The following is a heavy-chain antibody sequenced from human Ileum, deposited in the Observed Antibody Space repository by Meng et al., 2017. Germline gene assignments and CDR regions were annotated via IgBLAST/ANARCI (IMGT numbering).Heavy chain of an antibody. CDR3: ARHGGYSQDF. V-gene: IGHV4-4*02. CDR1: SGSISVNTY. J-gene: IGHJ4*02. Sequence: VQRPGSGPGLVRPSGTLSRTYAVSSGSISVNTYLSWVRQPPGKGLEWIGQISHSGSAYYNPSLRSRVTMSVDKSKSQFSLMLTSVTAADTAIYYCARHGGYSQDFWGQGTLVTVSS. CDR2: ISHSGSA. D-gene: IGHD4-23*01.